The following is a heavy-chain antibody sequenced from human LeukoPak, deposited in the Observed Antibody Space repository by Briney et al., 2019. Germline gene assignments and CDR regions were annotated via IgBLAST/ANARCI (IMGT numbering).Heavy chain of an antibody. J-gene: IGHJ4*02. CDR1: GGSISSGGYY. Sequence: SETLSLTCSVSGGSISSGGYYWSWIRQHPGKGLEWIGYIYYSGSTYYNPSLKSRVTISVDTSENQFSLNPSSMTAADTAVYYCARRSSTGFYLDSWGQGTLVTVSS. V-gene: IGHV4-31*03. CDR3: ARRSSTGFYLDS. CDR2: IYYSGST. D-gene: IGHD1-26*01.